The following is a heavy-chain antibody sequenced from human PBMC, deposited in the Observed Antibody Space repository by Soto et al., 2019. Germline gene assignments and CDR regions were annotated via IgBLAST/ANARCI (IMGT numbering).Heavy chain of an antibody. J-gene: IGHJ6*02. CDR3: ARDSTSWFPYYGIDV. D-gene: IGHD6-13*01. CDR1: GGSIDYYR. Sequence: SETLSLTCTVSGGSIDYYRWSWIRQPPGKGLEWIGDISDSGSTNYNLSLRSRVTILVDTSKNQFSLKLNSVTAADTAVYYCARDSTSWFPYYGIDVWGQGTTVTVSS. V-gene: IGHV4-59*01. CDR2: ISDSGST.